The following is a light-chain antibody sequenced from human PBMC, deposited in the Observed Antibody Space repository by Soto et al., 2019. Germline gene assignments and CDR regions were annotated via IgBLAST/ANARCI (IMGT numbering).Light chain of an antibody. CDR1: QSVSSY. CDR3: PQRSKCPLT. Sequence: EIVLTQSPATLSLSPGERATLSCRASQSVSSYLAWYQQKPGQAPRLLIYDASNRATGIPARFSASGSGADFTLTIISLEPEEFAVYYCPQRSKCPLTFSGGTKVEIK. CDR2: DAS. V-gene: IGKV3-11*01. J-gene: IGKJ4*01.